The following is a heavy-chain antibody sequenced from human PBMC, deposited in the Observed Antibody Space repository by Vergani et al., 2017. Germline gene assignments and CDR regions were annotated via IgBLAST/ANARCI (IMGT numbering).Heavy chain of an antibody. CDR1: GFTFNHYA. D-gene: IGHD5-12*01. J-gene: IGHJ6*02. Sequence: EVQLLESGGDLVQPGGSLRLSCAASGFTFNHYAMNWVRQAPGKGLEWVSGISGSGGSTYYAGSVKGRFTISRDSSKNTLYLQMNSLSAGDTAVYYFANTIPRNSGYNYLFYFHALDVWGQETSFTVSS. CDR3: ANTIPRNSGYNYLFYFHALDV. CDR2: ISGSGGST. V-gene: IGHV3-23*01.